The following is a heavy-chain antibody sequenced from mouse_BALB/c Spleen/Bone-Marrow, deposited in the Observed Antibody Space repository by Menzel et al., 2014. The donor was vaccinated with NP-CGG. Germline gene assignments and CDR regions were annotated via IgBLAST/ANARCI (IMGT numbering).Heavy chain of an antibody. CDR2: ISSGGSYT. V-gene: IGHV5-6*01. Sequence: EVQLVESGGDLVKPGGSLKLSCAASGFTFSSYGMSWVRQTPDKRLEWVATISSGGSYTYYPDSVKGRFTISRDNAENTLYLQMSSLKSEDTAMYYCARQGYGYDGFDYWGQGTTLTVSS. D-gene: IGHD2-2*01. CDR1: GFTFSSYG. J-gene: IGHJ2*01. CDR3: ARQGYGYDGFDY.